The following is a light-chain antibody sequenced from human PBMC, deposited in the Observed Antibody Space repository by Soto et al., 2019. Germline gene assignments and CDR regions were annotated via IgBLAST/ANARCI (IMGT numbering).Light chain of an antibody. V-gene: IGKV3-11*01. Sequence: EIVLTQSPATLSLSPGERATLSCRASQSVSSYLAWYQQKPGQAPRLLIYDASNRATGIPARFGGSGSGTDFTLTISDLEPEDFAVYYCQQRSNWPSITFGQGTRLEIK. CDR2: DAS. J-gene: IGKJ5*01. CDR1: QSVSSY. CDR3: QQRSNWPSIT.